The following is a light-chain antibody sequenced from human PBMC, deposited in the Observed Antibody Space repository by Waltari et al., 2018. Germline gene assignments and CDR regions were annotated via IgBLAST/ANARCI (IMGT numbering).Light chain of an antibody. CDR2: DVS. Sequence: QSALTQPASVSGSPGQSITISCTGTNNDIGGYDYVSWYKQHPGKAPKLLIYDVSDRPSGVSIRFSGSKSGNTASLTISGLQTEDEADYYCSSYVSGSTLKMFGGGTKLTVL. V-gene: IGLV2-14*01. J-gene: IGLJ3*02. CDR3: SSYVSGSTLKM. CDR1: NNDIGGYDY.